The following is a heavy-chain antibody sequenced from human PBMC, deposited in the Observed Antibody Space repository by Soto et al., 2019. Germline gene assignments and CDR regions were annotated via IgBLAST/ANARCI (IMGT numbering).Heavy chain of an antibody. J-gene: IGHJ3*02. CDR2: ISGGGDGT. CDR3: AKKGLGSLKTFCSGSGCHYAFDI. D-gene: IGHD6-19*01. V-gene: IGHV3-23*01. Sequence: EVQLLESGGGLVQPGGSLRLSCAASGFTFTNYAMSWVRQAPGKGLEWVSTISGGGDGTYYADSVKGHFTISRDNSKNPLYLQMNSLGVEDKAIYYCAKKGLGSLKTFCSGSGCHYAFDIWGQGTMVTVSS. CDR1: GFTFTNYA.